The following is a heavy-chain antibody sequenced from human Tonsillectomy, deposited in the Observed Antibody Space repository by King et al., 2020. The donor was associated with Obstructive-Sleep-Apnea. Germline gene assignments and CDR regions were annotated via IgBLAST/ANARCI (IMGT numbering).Heavy chain of an antibody. J-gene: IGHJ6*02. V-gene: IGHV3-49*03. CDR3: TRAVQGHYYGSSMQYFGMDV. CDR2: IRSKTYGGTT. CDR1: GFNFGDHA. D-gene: IGHD3-10*01. Sequence: VQLVESGGGLVQPGRSLRLSCKGSGFNFGDHALNWFRQAPGKGLEWVRFIRSKTYGGTTDYAASVKGRLSISRDESKSIAPLQMNSLKTEDTAVYYCTRAVQGHYYGSSMQYFGMDVWGQGTTVTVSS.